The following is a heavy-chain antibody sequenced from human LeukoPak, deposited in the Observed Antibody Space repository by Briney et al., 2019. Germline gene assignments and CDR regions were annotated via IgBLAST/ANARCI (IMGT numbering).Heavy chain of an antibody. Sequence: PGGSLRLSCAASGFTFSTFWMSWVRQAPGKGREWVAIIKEDGSEEYYVDSVKGRFTISRDNAKNSLYLQMNSLRAEDTAVYYCARGGVYGSGRSYFDYWGQGTLVTVSS. D-gene: IGHD3-10*01. CDR3: ARGGVYGSGRSYFDY. J-gene: IGHJ4*02. CDR1: GFTFSTFW. V-gene: IGHV3-7*04. CDR2: IKEDGSEE.